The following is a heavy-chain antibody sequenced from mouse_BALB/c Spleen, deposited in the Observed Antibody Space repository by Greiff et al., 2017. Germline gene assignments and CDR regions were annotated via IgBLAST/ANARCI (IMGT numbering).Heavy chain of an antibody. Sequence: VQLQQSGPELVKPGASVKIPCKASGYTFTDSNMDWVKQSHGKSLEWIGDINPNNGGTIYNQKFKGKATLTVDKSSSTAYMELRSLTSEDTAVYYCARRMITRKCYAMDYWGQGTSVTGSS. CDR2: INPNNGGT. CDR3: ARRMITRKCYAMDY. D-gene: IGHD2-4*01. V-gene: IGHV1-18*01. CDR1: GYTFTDSN. J-gene: IGHJ4*01.